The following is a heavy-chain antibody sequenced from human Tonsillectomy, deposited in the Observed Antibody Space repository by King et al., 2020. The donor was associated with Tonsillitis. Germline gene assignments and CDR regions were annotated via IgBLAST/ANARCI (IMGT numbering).Heavy chain of an antibody. J-gene: IGHJ6*03. D-gene: IGHD3-3*01. CDR3: ARGTYDFWGGSQTYYYMDV. CDR2: IYTSGDT. Sequence: VQLQESGPGLVKPSQTLSLTCTVSGGSISSGTYYWNWIRQPAGKGLEWIGRIYTSGDTDYNPSLKSRLTMFVDTSKNQVSPKLSSLTAADTAVYYCARGTYDFWGGSQTYYYMDVWGKGTTVTVSS. CDR1: GGSISSGTYY. V-gene: IGHV4-61*02.